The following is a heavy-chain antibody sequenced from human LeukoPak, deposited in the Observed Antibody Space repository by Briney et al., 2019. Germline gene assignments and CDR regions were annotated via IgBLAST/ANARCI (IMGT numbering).Heavy chain of an antibody. V-gene: IGHV3-23*01. CDR1: GFTFSSYA. CDR3: AKETGPSSYYYDSSGYPLDL. J-gene: IGHJ5*02. D-gene: IGHD3-22*01. Sequence: GGSLRLSCAASGFTFSSYAMSWVRQAPGKGLEWVSAISGSGGSTYYADSVKGRFTISRDNSKNTLYLQMNSLRAEDTAVYYCAKETGPSSYYYDSSGYPLDLWGQGTLVTVSS. CDR2: ISGSGGST.